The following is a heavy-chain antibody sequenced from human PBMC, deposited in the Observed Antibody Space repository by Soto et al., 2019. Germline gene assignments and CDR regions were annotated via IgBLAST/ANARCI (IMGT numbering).Heavy chain of an antibody. CDR1: GYSISSGYY. V-gene: IGHV4-38-2*02. D-gene: IGHD3-10*01. CDR2: MSHGGST. CDR3: AREANGSASYWEYFFDY. J-gene: IGHJ4*02. Sequence: SETLSLTCAVSGYSISSGYYWGWIRQPPGKGLEWIGSMSHGGSTYYNPSLKSRVTISVDSSKNQFSVRLSSVTAADTAVYYCAREANGSASYWEYFFDYWGQGALVTVSS.